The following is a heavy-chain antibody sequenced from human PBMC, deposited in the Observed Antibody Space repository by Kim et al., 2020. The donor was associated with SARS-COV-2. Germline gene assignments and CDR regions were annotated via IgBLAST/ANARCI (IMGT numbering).Heavy chain of an antibody. V-gene: IGHV4-34*01. CDR3: ARVFGVTTPGDLDY. J-gene: IGHJ4*02. D-gene: IGHD3-16*01. Sequence: NPSLKSRVTISVDTSKNQFSLKLSAVTAADTAVYYCARVFGVTTPGDLDYWGQGTLVTVSS.